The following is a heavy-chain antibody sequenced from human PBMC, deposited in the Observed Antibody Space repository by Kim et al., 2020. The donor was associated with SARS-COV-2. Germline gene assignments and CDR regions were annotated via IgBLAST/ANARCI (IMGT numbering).Heavy chain of an antibody. CDR3: ARGIVVVPAAISEYYYYGMDV. CDR1: GYTFTGYY. V-gene: IGHV1-2*04. D-gene: IGHD2-2*01. J-gene: IGHJ6*02. Sequence: ASVKVSCKASGYTFTGYYMHWVRQAPGQGLEWMGWINPNSGGTNYAQKFQGWVTMTRDTSISTAYMELSRLRSDDTAVYYCARGIVVVPAAISEYYYYGMDVWGQGTTVTVSS. CDR2: INPNSGGT.